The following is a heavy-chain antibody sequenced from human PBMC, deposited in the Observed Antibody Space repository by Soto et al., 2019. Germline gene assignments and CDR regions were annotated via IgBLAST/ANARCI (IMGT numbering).Heavy chain of an antibody. CDR3: AGVASGSTWDYFDY. Sequence: QVHLVQSGAEVRKPGSSVRVSCKASGDTFTKYAISWLRQAPGQGPEWMGGIVPVFGRVTYAQRFQDRVSIIADKSTATSYLELTSLTADDTAVYYCAGVASGSTWDYFDYWGQGTLVTVSS. D-gene: IGHD3-10*01. CDR1: GDTFTKYA. CDR2: IVPVFGRV. V-gene: IGHV1-69*06. J-gene: IGHJ4*02.